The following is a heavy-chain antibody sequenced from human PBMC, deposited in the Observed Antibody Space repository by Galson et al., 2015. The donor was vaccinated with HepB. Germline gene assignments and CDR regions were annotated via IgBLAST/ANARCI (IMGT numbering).Heavy chain of an antibody. J-gene: IGHJ4*02. CDR3: ATTGGYSSGWYGGY. V-gene: IGHV3-23*01. D-gene: IGHD6-19*01. CDR1: GFTFSSYA. Sequence: SLRLSCAASGFTFSSYAMSWVRQAPGKGLEWVSAISGSGGSTYYADSVKGRFTISRDNSKNTLYLQMNSLRAEDTAVYYCATTGGYSSGWYGGYWGQGTLVTVSS. CDR2: ISGSGGST.